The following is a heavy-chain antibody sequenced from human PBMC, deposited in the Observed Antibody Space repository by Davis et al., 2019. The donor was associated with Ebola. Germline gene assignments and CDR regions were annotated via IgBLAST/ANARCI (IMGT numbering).Heavy chain of an antibody. J-gene: IGHJ4*02. CDR1: GGTFSSYA. Sequence: SVKVSCKASGGTFSSYAISWVRQAPGQGLEWMGGIIPIFGTANYAQKFQGRVTITADETTSTAYMELSSLRSEDTAVYYCAREDPYGSGSYLFDYWGQGTLVTVSS. CDR3: AREDPYGSGSYLFDY. CDR2: IIPIFGTA. V-gene: IGHV1-69*13. D-gene: IGHD3-10*01.